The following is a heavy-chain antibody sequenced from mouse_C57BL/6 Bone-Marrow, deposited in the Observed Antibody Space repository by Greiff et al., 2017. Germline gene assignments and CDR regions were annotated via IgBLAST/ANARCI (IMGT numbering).Heavy chain of an antibody. CDR1: GYTFTDYY. Sequence: VQLQQSGPELVKPGASVKISCKASGYTFTDYYMNWVKQSHGKSLEWIGDINPNNGGTSYNQKLKGKATLTVDKSSSPAYMELRSLTSKDSAVNYCERRQGGFAFWGKGTLVTVSA. CDR3: ERRQGGFAF. CDR2: INPNNGGT. D-gene: IGHD6-1*01. V-gene: IGHV1-26*01. J-gene: IGHJ3*01.